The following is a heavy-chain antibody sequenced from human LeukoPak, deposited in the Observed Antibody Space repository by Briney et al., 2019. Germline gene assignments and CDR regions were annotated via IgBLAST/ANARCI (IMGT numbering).Heavy chain of an antibody. J-gene: IGHJ4*02. V-gene: IGHV3-21*01. Sequence: PGGSLRLSCAASGFTFSSYGMNWVRQGPGKGLEWVSSISRSSDYIYYADSVRGRFTISRDNAKNSLYLQMNSLRAEDTAVYYCARDSHGSGWYLNYWGQGSLVTVSS. D-gene: IGHD6-19*01. CDR2: ISRSSDYI. CDR3: ARDSHGSGWYLNY. CDR1: GFTFSSYG.